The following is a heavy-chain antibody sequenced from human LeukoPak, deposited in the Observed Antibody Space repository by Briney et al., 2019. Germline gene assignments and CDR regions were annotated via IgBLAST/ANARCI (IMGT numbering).Heavy chain of an antibody. Sequence: PSETLSLTCTVSGGSLSSCSDYWGRICQPPGEGLDWFVGSYYSGSTYYHPPLKSRVIIYEGTSKDQFPLKLGPVTAADTAVYSCARQRTNRSRGLWARGP. J-gene: IGHJ2*01. V-gene: IGHV4-39*01. CDR2: SYYSGST. D-gene: IGHD1-7*01. CDR1: GGSLSSCSDY. CDR3: ARQRTNRSRGL.